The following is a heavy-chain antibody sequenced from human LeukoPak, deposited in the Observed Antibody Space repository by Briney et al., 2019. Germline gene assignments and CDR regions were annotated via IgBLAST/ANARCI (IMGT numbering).Heavy chain of an antibody. J-gene: IGHJ4*02. D-gene: IGHD6-13*01. CDR2: ISYDGNNK. CDR1: GFTFSSYG. CDR3: AKDLGYLILFLFDY. V-gene: IGHV3-30*18. Sequence: PGRSLRLSCAASGFTFSSYGMHWVRQAPGKGLEWVAVISYDGNNKYYADSVKGRFTISRDNSKNTLYLQMNSLRAEDTAVYYCAKDLGYLILFLFDYWGQGTLVTVSS.